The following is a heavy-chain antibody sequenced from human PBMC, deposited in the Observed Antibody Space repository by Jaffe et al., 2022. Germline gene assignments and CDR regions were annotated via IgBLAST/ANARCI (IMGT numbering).Heavy chain of an antibody. J-gene: IGHJ6*03. Sequence: QVQLVESGGGVVQPGRSLRLSCAASGFTFSSYGMHWVRQAPGKGLEWVAVISYDGSNKYYADSVKGRFTISRDNSKNTLYLQMNSLRAEDTAVYYCAKVGDCSGGSCYPAYYYYYYMDVWGKGTTVTVSS. V-gene: IGHV3-30*18. CDR2: ISYDGSNK. CDR3: AKVGDCSGGSCYPAYYYYYYMDV. CDR1: GFTFSSYG. D-gene: IGHD2-15*01.